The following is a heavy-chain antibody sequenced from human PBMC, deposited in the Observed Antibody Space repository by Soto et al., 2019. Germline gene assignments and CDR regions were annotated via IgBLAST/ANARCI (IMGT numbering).Heavy chain of an antibody. D-gene: IGHD2-15*01. Sequence: QITLKESGPTLVKPSQTLTLTCTFSGFSLSTRGVGVGWIRQPPGKALEWLAFIYWDNDDRYSPSLKSRLTIAKDNSKNQVPLTITNVDPVDTATYFCAHPPYYHAGSHYFDFWGQGTLVTVSS. CDR3: AHPPYYHAGSHYFDF. CDR1: GFSLSTRGVG. J-gene: IGHJ4*02. CDR2: IYWDNDD. V-gene: IGHV2-5*02.